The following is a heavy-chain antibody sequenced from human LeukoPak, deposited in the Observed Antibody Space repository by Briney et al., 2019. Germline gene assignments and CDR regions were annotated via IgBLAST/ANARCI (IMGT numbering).Heavy chain of an antibody. D-gene: IGHD2-15*01. Sequence: GGSLRLSCAASGFTFSSYGMHWVRQAPGKGLEWVAVISYDGSNKYYADSVKGRFTISRDNSKNTLYLQMNSLRAEDTAVYYCARDLTRTIVVVVAAIGWFDPWGQGTLVTVSS. CDR2: ISYDGSNK. V-gene: IGHV3-30*03. CDR1: GFTFSSYG. CDR3: ARDLTRTIVVVVAAIGWFDP. J-gene: IGHJ5*02.